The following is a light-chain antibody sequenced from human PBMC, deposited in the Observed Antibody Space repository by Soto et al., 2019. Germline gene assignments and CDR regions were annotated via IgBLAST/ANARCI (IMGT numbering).Light chain of an antibody. V-gene: IGKV1-33*01. CDR3: PQYDPPPST. CDR1: QAISHY. Sequence: DIQMTQSPSALSASVGDTVTITCQASQAISHYLNWYQQKTGKALKLLIYDASNLHPWGPSRFRGSGSGTEFSFNITSLQPEDVATYYCPQYDPPPSTFGQGTRLKIK. CDR2: DAS. J-gene: IGKJ5*01.